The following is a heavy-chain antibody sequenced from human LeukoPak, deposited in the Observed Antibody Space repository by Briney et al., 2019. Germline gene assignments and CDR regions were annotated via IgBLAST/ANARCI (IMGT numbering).Heavy chain of an antibody. Sequence: SETLSLTCTVSGGSISSSSYYWGWIRQPPGKGLEWIGSIYYSGSTYYNPSLKSRVTISVDTSKNQFSLKLSSVTAADTAVYYCARQRSYGPTGTYYFDYWGQGTLVTVSS. CDR2: IYYSGST. J-gene: IGHJ4*02. D-gene: IGHD5-18*01. CDR1: GGSISSSSYY. V-gene: IGHV4-39*01. CDR3: ARQRSYGPTGTYYFDY.